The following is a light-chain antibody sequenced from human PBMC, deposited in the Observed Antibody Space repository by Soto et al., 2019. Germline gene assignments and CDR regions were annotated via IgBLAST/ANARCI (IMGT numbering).Light chain of an antibody. CDR1: QSVHRN. V-gene: IGKV3-15*01. Sequence: EMVMTQSPATLSVSPGERVTLSCRASQSVHRNLAWYQQKPGQGPSLLIYYASTRATGVPDRFTGSGSGTEFTLTISSLQSEDFGVYHCEQYGNWPPTFGRGTKVEIK. CDR3: EQYGNWPPT. CDR2: YAS. J-gene: IGKJ1*01.